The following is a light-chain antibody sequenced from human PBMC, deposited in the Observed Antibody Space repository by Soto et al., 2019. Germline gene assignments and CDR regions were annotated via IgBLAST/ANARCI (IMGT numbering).Light chain of an antibody. V-gene: IGKV3-15*01. J-gene: IGKJ5*01. CDR3: QQYNYRPPA. CDR1: QSVSGN. Sequence: EIVMTQSPATLSVSPGERAALSCRASQSVSGNLAWYQQTPGQAPRLLIYGVSTRATGIPARFSGSGFGTEFTLTISSLMSEDFAVYYCQQYNYRPPAFGLGTRLEIK. CDR2: GVS.